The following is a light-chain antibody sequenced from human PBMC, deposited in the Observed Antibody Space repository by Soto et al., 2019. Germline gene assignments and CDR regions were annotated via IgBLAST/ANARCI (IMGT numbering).Light chain of an antibody. Sequence: EIVLTQSPVTLSLSPGERATLSCRASQSVNNYLAWYQQKPGQAPRLLIYDASTRATGIPARISGSGSGTEFTLTISSLQSEDFAVYYCQQYNSWPLTFGGGTKVDIK. CDR3: QQYNSWPLT. CDR2: DAS. CDR1: QSVNNY. V-gene: IGKV3D-15*01. J-gene: IGKJ4*01.